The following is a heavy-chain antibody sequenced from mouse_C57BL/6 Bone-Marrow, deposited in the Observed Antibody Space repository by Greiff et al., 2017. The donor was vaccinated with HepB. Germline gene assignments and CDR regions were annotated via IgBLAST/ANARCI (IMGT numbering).Heavy chain of an antibody. Sequence: QVQLKESGSELRSPGSSVKLSCKDFDSEVFPIAYMSWVRQKPGHGFEWIGGILPSIGRTIYGEKFEDKATLDADTLSNTAYLELNSLTSEDSAIYYCANYYGSSHWYFDVWGTGTTVTVSS. CDR3: ANYYGSSHWYFDV. D-gene: IGHD1-1*01. CDR1: DSEVFPIAY. CDR2: ILPSIGRT. V-gene: IGHV15-2*01. J-gene: IGHJ1*03.